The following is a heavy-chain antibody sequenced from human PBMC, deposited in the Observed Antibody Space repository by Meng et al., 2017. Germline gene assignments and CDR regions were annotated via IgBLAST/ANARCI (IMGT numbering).Heavy chain of an antibody. CDR3: ARDYGDYAWIAKRWFDP. CDR1: GGTFSSYA. CDR2: IIPIFGTA. J-gene: IGHJ5*02. V-gene: IGHV1-69*01. Sequence: RGRSGGEVKKPGASVKVSCHAPGGTFSSYAISWVRQAPGQGLEWMGGIIPIFGTANYAQKFQGRVTITADESTSTAYMELSSLRSEDTAVYYCARDYGDYAWIAKRWFDPWGQGTLVTVSS. D-gene: IGHD4-17*01.